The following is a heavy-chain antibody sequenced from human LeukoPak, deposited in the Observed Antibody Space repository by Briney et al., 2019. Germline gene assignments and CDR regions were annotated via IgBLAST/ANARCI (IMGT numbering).Heavy chain of an antibody. Sequence: QPGGSLRLSCAASGFTVGDYAMSWFRQAPGKGLEWVGFIRSKAYGGTTEYAASVKGRFTISTDDSKSIAYLQMNSLKTEDTAVYYCTRGIVVVPAAMPVLGWFDPWGQGTLVTVSS. CDR2: IRSKAYGGTT. D-gene: IGHD2-2*01. CDR3: TRGIVVVPAAMPVLGWFDP. J-gene: IGHJ5*02. V-gene: IGHV3-49*03. CDR1: GFTVGDYA.